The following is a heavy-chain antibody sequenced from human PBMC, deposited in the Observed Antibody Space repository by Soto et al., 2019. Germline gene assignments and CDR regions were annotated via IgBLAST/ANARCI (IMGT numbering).Heavy chain of an antibody. D-gene: IGHD3-10*01. J-gene: IGHJ3*02. CDR3: AKKSYCCAGDRGPLDI. Sequence: EVQLLESGGGLVQPGGSLRLSCAASGFRFSGYAMNWVRQAPGKGLEWVSVISGNGDTTFYAESVKGRLTISRDNSRNTLYLQMNSLRAEDTAVYYCAKKSYCCAGDRGPLDIWGQGTMVTVSS. CDR1: GFRFSGYA. V-gene: IGHV3-23*01. CDR2: ISGNGDTT.